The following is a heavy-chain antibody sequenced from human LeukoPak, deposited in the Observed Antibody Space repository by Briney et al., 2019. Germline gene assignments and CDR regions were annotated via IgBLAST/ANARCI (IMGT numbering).Heavy chain of an antibody. V-gene: IGHV1-2*06. D-gene: IGHD6-19*01. Sequence: ASVKVSCKASGYTFTGYYMHWVRQAPGQGLEWMGRINPNSGGTNYAQKFQGRVTMTRDTSISTAYMELSSLRSEDTAVYYCARGETDSSGWTFFDYWGQGTLVTVSS. J-gene: IGHJ4*02. CDR3: ARGETDSSGWTFFDY. CDR2: INPNSGGT. CDR1: GYTFTGYY.